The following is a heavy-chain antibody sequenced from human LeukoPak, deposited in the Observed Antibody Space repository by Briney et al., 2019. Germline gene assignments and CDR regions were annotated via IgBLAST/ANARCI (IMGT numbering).Heavy chain of an antibody. Sequence: EXXSFTCTVSGGSISSYYWSWLRQPPGKGLEWIGYIYYSGSTNYNPSLKSRVTISVDTSKNQFSLKLSSLTAADTAVYYCAREKTTVLTPDDAFDIWGQGTMVTVSS. CDR1: GGSISSYY. CDR3: AREKTTVLTPDDAFDI. V-gene: IGHV4-59*01. CDR2: IYYSGST. D-gene: IGHD4-23*01. J-gene: IGHJ3*02.